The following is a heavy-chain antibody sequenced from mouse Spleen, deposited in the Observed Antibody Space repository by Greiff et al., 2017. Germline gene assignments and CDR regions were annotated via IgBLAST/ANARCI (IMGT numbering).Heavy chain of an antibody. V-gene: IGHV5-17*02. D-gene: IGHD4-1*01. CDR1: GFTFSSFG. J-gene: IGHJ3*01. Sequence: EVHLVESGGGLVQPGGSRKLSCEASGFTFSSFGMHWVRQAPEKGLEWVAYISSGSSTIYYADTVKGRFTISRDNPKNTPFLQMTSLRYEDTAMYYCARGDWERGFAYWGQGTLVTVSA. CDR2: ISSGSSTI. CDR3: ARGDWERGFAY.